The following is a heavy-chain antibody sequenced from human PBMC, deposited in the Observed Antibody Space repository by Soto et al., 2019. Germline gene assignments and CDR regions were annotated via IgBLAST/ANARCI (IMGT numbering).Heavy chain of an antibody. CDR1: GDSVKSSY. Sequence: QVQLQQSVALLVKPSETLSLTCSVSGDSVKSSYWSWIRQSPGRAPEWVGYVFDFGSTGYHPSLKGRLPISIDTAKNQVALSLRSVTVADTGIYYCARLIEGYPPHNYFDPWGQGTLVTVSS. CDR3: ARLIEGYPPHNYFDP. J-gene: IGHJ5*02. CDR2: VFDFGST. D-gene: IGHD2-15*01. V-gene: IGHV4-59*02.